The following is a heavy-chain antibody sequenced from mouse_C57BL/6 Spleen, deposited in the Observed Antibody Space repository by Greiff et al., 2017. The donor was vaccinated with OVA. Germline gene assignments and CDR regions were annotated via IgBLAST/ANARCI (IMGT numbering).Heavy chain of an antibody. J-gene: IGHJ3*01. CDR1: GYTFTDYY. CDR3: ARLEAQAKAWFAY. CDR2: INPNNGGT. V-gene: IGHV1-26*01. D-gene: IGHD3-2*02. Sequence: EVQLQQSGPELVKPGASVKISCKASGYTFTDYYMNWVKQSHGKSLEWIGDINPNNGGTSYNQKFKGKATLTVDKSSSTAYMELRSLTSEDSAVYYCARLEAQAKAWFAYWGQGTLVTVSA.